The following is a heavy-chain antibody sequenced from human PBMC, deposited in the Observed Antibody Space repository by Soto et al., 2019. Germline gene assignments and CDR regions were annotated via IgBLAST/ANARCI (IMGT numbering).Heavy chain of an antibody. CDR1: GFTFSSYS. D-gene: IGHD2-15*01. J-gene: IGHJ4*02. V-gene: IGHV3-21*01. Sequence: GSLRLSCAASGFTFSSYSMNWVRQAPGKGLEWVSSISSSSSYIYYTDSLKGRFTISRDNAKNSLYLQMNSLRAEDTAVYYCARAYCRGGSCYSGDLFDYWGQGTLVTVSS. CDR3: ARAYCRGGSCYSGDLFDY. CDR2: ISSSSSYI.